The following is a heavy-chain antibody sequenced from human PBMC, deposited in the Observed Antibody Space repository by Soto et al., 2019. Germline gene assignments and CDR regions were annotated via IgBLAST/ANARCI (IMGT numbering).Heavy chain of an antibody. V-gene: IGHV6-1*01. CDR1: GDSVSSNSAG. D-gene: IGHD1-26*01. Sequence: QVQLQQSSPGLVKPSQALSLTCDISGDSVSSNSAGWNWIRQTPSRGLEWLGRTYYKSKWYYTYAASVKSRITVSPDTSKNQFSLQLTSVTPEDTAVYYCARGSWADVSGHYYMDVWDKGTTVTVSS. CDR3: ARGSWADVSGHYYMDV. CDR2: TYYKSKWYY. J-gene: IGHJ6*03.